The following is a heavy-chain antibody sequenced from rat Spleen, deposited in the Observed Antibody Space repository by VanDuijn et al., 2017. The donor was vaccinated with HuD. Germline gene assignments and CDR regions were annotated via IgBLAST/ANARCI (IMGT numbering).Heavy chain of an antibody. CDR3: TTQGIIRIPLFDY. V-gene: IGHV5-27*01. J-gene: IGHJ2*01. Sequence: EVQLVESGGGLVQPGRSLKLSCAASGFTFSDYYMAWVRQAPTKGLEWVAYISTGGVTTYYRDSVRGRFTLSRDNAKSTLYLQMDSLRSEDTATYYCTTQGIIRIPLFDYWGRGVMVTVSS. CDR2: ISTGGVTT. CDR1: GFTFSDYY. D-gene: IGHD4-3*01.